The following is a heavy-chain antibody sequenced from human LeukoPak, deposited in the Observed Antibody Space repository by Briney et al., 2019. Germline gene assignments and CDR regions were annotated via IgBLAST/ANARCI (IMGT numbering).Heavy chain of an antibody. J-gene: IGHJ4*02. Sequence: ASVKVSCKASGYSFTSYGISWVRQAPGQGLEWMGWISAYNGNTNYAQKLQGRVAITADESTSTAYMELSSLRSEDTAVYYCARDLGSRYSYGYGSGYWGQGTLVTVSS. CDR1: GYSFTSYG. CDR3: ARDLGSRYSYGYGSGY. V-gene: IGHV1-18*04. CDR2: ISAYNGNT. D-gene: IGHD5-18*01.